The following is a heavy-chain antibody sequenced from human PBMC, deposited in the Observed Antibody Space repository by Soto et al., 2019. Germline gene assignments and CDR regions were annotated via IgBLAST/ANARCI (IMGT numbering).Heavy chain of an antibody. Sequence: ASVKVSCKASGYTFTNSCISWVRQAPGQGLEWMGWIGAYNGHTKYAQKLQGRVTMTTDTSTSTAYMELRSLKSDDTAVYYCAREDYYDSSGYLPVRYYFGMDVWGQGTTVTVS. CDR3: AREDYYDSSGYLPVRYYFGMDV. CDR2: IGAYNGHT. V-gene: IGHV1-18*01. CDR1: GYTFTNSC. D-gene: IGHD3-22*01. J-gene: IGHJ6*02.